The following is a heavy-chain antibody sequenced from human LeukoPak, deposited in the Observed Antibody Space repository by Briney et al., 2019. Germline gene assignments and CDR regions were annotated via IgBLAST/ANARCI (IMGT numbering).Heavy chain of an antibody. D-gene: IGHD6-6*01. Sequence: GASVKVSCKASGYTFTGYYMHWVRQAPGQGLEWMGWINPNSGGTNYAQKFQGRVTMTRDTSISTAYTELSRLRSDDTAVYYCARPNYRSIAARPGFDYWGQGTLVTVSS. CDR1: GYTFTGYY. J-gene: IGHJ4*02. V-gene: IGHV1-2*02. CDR2: INPNSGGT. CDR3: ARPNYRSIAARPGFDY.